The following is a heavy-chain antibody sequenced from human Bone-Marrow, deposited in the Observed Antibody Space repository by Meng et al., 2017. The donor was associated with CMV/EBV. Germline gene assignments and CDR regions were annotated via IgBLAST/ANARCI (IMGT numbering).Heavy chain of an antibody. CDR3: ARGLVDQWRTKIDYYYYGMDV. D-gene: IGHD6-19*01. CDR1: GGTFSSYA. CDR2: IIPIFGTA. V-gene: IGHV1-69*05. J-gene: IGHJ6*02. Sequence: SVKVSCKASGGTFSSYAISWVRQAPGQGLEWMGGIIPIFGTANYAQKFQGRVTITTDESTSTAYMELSSLRSEDTAVYYCARGLVDQWRTKIDYYYYGMDVWGQGTTVTVSS.